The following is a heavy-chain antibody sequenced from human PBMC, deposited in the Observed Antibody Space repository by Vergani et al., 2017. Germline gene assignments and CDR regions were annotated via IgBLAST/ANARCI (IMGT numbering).Heavy chain of an antibody. Sequence: ERLVQSGGGLVKPGGSLRLSCAASGFSFGSYGMHWVRPSPGKWLEWVSDISGSGGNTYSADSVKGRFTIYRDNSKNTLNLQVNSLRAEDTAVYYCAKSAYSSGLGNYFDYWGQGTLVTVSS. D-gene: IGHD6-19*01. J-gene: IGHJ4*02. V-gene: IGHV3-23*04. CDR1: GFSFGSYG. CDR2: ISGSGGNT. CDR3: AKSAYSSGLGNYFDY.